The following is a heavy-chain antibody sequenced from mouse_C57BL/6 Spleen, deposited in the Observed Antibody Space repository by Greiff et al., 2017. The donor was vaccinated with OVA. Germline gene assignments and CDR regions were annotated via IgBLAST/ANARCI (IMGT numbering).Heavy chain of an antibody. D-gene: IGHD1-1*01. V-gene: IGHV1-81*01. J-gene: IGHJ2*01. CDR2: IYPRSGNT. CDR1: GYTFTSYG. Sequence: QVQLQQSGAELARPGASVKLSCKASGYTFTSYGISWVKQRTGQGLEWIGEIYPRSGNTYYNEKFEGKATLTADKSSSTAYMELRSLTSEDSAVYFCAREGDYYGSSYGYWGQGTTLTVSS. CDR3: AREGDYYGSSYGY.